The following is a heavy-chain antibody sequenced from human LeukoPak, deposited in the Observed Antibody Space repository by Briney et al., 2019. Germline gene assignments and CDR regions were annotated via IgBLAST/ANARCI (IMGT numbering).Heavy chain of an antibody. V-gene: IGHV3-21*01. J-gene: IGHJ4*02. D-gene: IGHD3-10*01. CDR3: AKSISGLGIDY. CDR1: GFTFSTYS. CDR2: ISSSRSYI. Sequence: PGGSLRLSCAASGFTFSTYSMNWVRQAPGKGLEWVSSISSSRSYIYYADSVKGRFTISRDNSKDTLYLQMNSLRAEDTAVYYCAKSISGLGIDYWGQGTLVTVSS.